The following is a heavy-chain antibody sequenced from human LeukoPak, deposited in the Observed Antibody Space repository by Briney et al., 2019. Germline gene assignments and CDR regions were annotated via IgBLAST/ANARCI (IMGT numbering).Heavy chain of an antibody. D-gene: IGHD5-12*01. CDR3: ARGGYSSTQEGFDY. Sequence: PSETLSLTCTVSGGSISSYYWSWIRQPAGKGLEWIGRIYTSGSTNYNPSLKSRVTISVDTSKNQFSLKLSSVTAADTAVYYCARGGYSSTQEGFDYWGQGTLVTVSS. V-gene: IGHV4-4*07. J-gene: IGHJ4*02. CDR1: GGSISSYY. CDR2: IYTSGST.